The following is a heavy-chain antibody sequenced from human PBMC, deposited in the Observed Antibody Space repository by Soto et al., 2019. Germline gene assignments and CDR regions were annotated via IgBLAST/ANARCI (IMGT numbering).Heavy chain of an antibody. V-gene: IGHV3-23*01. CDR1: GVTFSSYA. J-gene: IGHJ4*02. CDR3: AKDPQYYYDSKVVLFDY. Sequence: GGSLRLSCVASGVTFSSYAMSWVRQAPGKGLEWVSAVSKSGLDTYYADSVKGRFTISRDNSKNTLYLQMNSLRAEDTAVYYCAKDPQYYYDSKVVLFDYWGQGTLVTVSS. CDR2: VSKSGLDT. D-gene: IGHD3-22*01.